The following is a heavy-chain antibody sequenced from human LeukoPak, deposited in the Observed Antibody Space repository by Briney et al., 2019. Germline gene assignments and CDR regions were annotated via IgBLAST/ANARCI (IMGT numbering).Heavy chain of an antibody. CDR3: ARDGNYYGSVYYYYGMDV. J-gene: IGHJ6*02. D-gene: IGHD3-10*01. Sequence: PGGSLRLSCAASGFTVSSNYMSWVRQAPGKGLEWVSVIYSGGSTYYADSVKGRFTISRDNSKNTLYLQMNSLRAEDTAVYYCARDGNYYGSVYYYYGMDVWGQGTTVTVSS. CDR2: IYSGGST. CDR1: GFTVSSNY. V-gene: IGHV3-53*01.